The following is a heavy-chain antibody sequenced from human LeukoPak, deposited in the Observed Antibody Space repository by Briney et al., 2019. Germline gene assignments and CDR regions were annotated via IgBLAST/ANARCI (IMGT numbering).Heavy chain of an antibody. J-gene: IGHJ4*02. CDR1: GFTFSSYA. V-gene: IGHV3-23*01. Sequence: QPGGSLRLSCAASGFTFSSYAMSWVRQAPGKGLEWVSGISNSGGTTYDEDSVKGRFTISRDNSKNTLYLQMNNLRAEDTAVYYCAKGLLWFGELSPYYWGQGTLVTVSS. CDR2: ISNSGGTT. D-gene: IGHD3-10*01. CDR3: AKGLLWFGELSPYY.